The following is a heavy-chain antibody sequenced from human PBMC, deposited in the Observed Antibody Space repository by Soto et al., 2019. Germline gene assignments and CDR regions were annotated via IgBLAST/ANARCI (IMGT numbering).Heavy chain of an antibody. CDR1: GFTFSTYG. Sequence: GGSLRLSCAASGFTFSTYGMHWVRQAPGKGLEWVAVISYDGSNNYYADSVMGRFTISRDNSKNTPYLQMNSLRAEDTAVYYCAKDPIWGIDYWGQGTLVTVSS. CDR3: AKDPIWGIDY. V-gene: IGHV3-30*18. J-gene: IGHJ4*02. D-gene: IGHD7-27*01. CDR2: ISYDGSNN.